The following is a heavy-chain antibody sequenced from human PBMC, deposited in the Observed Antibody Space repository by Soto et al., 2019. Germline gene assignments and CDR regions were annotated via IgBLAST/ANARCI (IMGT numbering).Heavy chain of an antibody. CDR3: ATAGGEYQLLYSWFDP. CDR1: GYSFTSYW. V-gene: IGHV5-10-1*01. D-gene: IGHD2-2*02. Sequence: GESLKISCKGSGYSFTSYWISWVRQMPGKGLEWMGRIVPSDSNTNYSPSFQGHVTISADKSISTAYLQWSSLKASDTAMYYCATAGGEYQLLYSWFDPWGQGTLVTVSS. J-gene: IGHJ5*02. CDR2: IVPSDSNT.